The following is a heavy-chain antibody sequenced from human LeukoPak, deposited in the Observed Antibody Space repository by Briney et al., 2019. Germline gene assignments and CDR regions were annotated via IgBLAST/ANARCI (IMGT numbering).Heavy chain of an antibody. CDR2: IDTNTGAT. V-gene: IGHV1-18*01. D-gene: IGHD2-8*02. CDR3: ASEAFCAGGSCNVQRVAS. CDR1: GYTFTSYG. Sequence: GASVKVSCKASGYTFTSYGISWVRQAPGQGLEWMGWIDTNTGATKYAQKFQGRVTITRDTSTGTAYMELSSLISGDTALYYCASEAFCAGGSCNVQRVASWGPGTLVTVSS. J-gene: IGHJ4*02.